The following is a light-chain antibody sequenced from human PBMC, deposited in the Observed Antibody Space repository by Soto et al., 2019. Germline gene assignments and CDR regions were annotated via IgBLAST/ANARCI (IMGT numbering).Light chain of an antibody. CDR1: SSDVGSYNL. J-gene: IGLJ1*01. V-gene: IGLV2-23*01. CDR3: CSYAGSSISYV. Sequence: QSVLTQPASVSGSPGQSITISCTGTSSDVGSYNLVSWYQQHPGKAPKLMIYEGSKRPSGVSNRFSGSKSGKTASLTISGLQAEDEADYYCCSYAGSSISYVFGTGTKVTVL. CDR2: EGS.